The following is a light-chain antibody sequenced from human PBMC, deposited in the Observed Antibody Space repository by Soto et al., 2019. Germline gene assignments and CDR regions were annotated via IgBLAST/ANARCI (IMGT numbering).Light chain of an antibody. Sequence: QSVLTQPPSASGSPGQSVTISCTGTSSDVGGYNYVSWYQQYPGKVPKLMVYEVNKRPSGVPDRFSGSKSGNKASLTVSGLQADDEADYYCTSYAGGNNVFGTGTKVTVL. CDR3: TSYAGGNNV. CDR2: EVN. V-gene: IGLV2-8*01. J-gene: IGLJ1*01. CDR1: SSDVGGYNY.